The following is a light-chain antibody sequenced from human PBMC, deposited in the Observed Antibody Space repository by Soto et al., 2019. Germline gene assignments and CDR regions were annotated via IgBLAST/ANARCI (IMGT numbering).Light chain of an antibody. Sequence: QSVLTQPASVSGSPEQSIAISCTGTSSDVGSYNLVSWYQQHPGKAPKLMIYEDTKRPSGVSDRFSGSKSGNTASLTISGLQAEDEADYYCCSYATSSTYVFGNGTKVTAL. CDR3: CSYATSSTYV. CDR2: EDT. V-gene: IGLV2-23*01. J-gene: IGLJ1*01. CDR1: SSDVGSYNL.